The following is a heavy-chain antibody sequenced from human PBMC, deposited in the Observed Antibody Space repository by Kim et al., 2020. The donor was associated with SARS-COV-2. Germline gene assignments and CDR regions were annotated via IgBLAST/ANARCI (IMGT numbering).Heavy chain of an antibody. CDR2: ISYDGSNK. D-gene: IGHD3-10*01. V-gene: IGHV3-30*18. Sequence: GGSLRLSCAASGFTFSSYGMHWVRQAPGKGLEWVAVISYDGSNKYYADSVKGRFTISRDNSKNTLYLQMNSLRAEDTAVYYCAKDSTVRGAKYYYYGMDVWGQGTTVTVSS. J-gene: IGHJ6*02. CDR1: GFTFSSYG. CDR3: AKDSTVRGAKYYYYGMDV.